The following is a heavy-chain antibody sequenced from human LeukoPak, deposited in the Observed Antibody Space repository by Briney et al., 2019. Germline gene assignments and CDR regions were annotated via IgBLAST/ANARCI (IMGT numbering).Heavy chain of an antibody. V-gene: IGHV4-39*07. CDR1: GGSISSSSYY. CDR2: IYYSGST. Sequence: KPSETLSLTCTVSGGSISSSSYYWGWIRQPPGKGLEWIGSIYYSGSTYYNPSLKSRVTISVDTSKNQFSLKLSSVTAADTAVYYCAREGIAAAGTDYWGQGTLVTVSS. J-gene: IGHJ4*02. CDR3: AREGIAAAGTDY. D-gene: IGHD6-13*01.